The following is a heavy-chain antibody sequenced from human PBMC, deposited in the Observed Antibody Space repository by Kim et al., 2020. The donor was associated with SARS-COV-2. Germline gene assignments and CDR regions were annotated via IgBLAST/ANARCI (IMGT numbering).Heavy chain of an antibody. D-gene: IGHD3-10*01. J-gene: IGHJ6*02. CDR3: AREGRPITMVRGVQLKGGMND. Sequence: ASVKVSCKASGYTFTSYAMHWVRQAPGQRLEWMGWINAGNGNTKYSQKFQGRVTITRDTSASTAYMELSSLRSEDTAVYYCAREGRPITMVRGVQLKGGMNDWSQGTTVTVSS. CDR1: GYTFTSYA. CDR2: INAGNGNT. V-gene: IGHV1-3*01.